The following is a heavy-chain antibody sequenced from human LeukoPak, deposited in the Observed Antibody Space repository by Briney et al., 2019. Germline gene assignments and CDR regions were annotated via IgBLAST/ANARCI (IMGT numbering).Heavy chain of an antibody. V-gene: IGHV3-21*01. CDR2: ISSSSSYI. J-gene: IGHJ4*02. D-gene: IGHD6-19*01. Sequence: GGSLRLSCAASGFTFSSYSMNWVRQAPGKGLEWVSSISSSSSYIYYADSVKGRFTISRDNVKNSLYLQMNSLRAEDTAVYYCARDGSIAVAGTRGNDYWGQGTLVTVSS. CDR3: ARDGSIAVAGTRGNDY. CDR1: GFTFSSYS.